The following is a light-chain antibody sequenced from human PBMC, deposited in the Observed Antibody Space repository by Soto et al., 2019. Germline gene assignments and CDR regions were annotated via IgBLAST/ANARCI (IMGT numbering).Light chain of an antibody. J-gene: IGLJ1*01. CDR1: SSNIGGNS. V-gene: IGLV1-51*01. CDR2: DDN. Sequence: QSVLTQPPSVSAAPGQKVTISCSGSSSNIGGNSVSWYQQLPGTAPKLLIYDDNKRPSGIPDRFSGSKSGTSATLGITGLQAEDEADYYCQSYDSSLSASYVFGGGTKVTVL. CDR3: QSYDSSLSASYV.